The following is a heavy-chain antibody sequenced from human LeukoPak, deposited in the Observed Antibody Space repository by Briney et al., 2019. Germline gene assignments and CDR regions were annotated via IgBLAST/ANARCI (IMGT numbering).Heavy chain of an antibody. CDR2: IYYSGST. Sequence: SETLSLTCTVSGGSISSYYWSWIRQPPGKGLEWIGYIYYSGSTNYNPSLKSRVTISVDTSKNQFPLKLSSVTAADTAVYYCARVGATLDHDYWGQGTLVTVSS. J-gene: IGHJ4*02. CDR1: GGSISSYY. CDR3: ARVGATLDHDY. D-gene: IGHD1-26*01. V-gene: IGHV4-59*01.